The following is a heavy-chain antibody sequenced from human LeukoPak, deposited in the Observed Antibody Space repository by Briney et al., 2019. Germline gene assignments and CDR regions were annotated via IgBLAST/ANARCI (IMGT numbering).Heavy chain of an antibody. CDR1: GGSISSSSYY. V-gene: IGHV4-39*01. J-gene: IGHJ4*02. CDR3: ARLSGVWFGASFDY. D-gene: IGHD3-10*01. CDR2: IYYSGST. Sequence: SETLSLTCTVSGGSISSSSYYWGWIRQPPGKGLEWIGSIYYSGSTYYNPSLKSRVTISVDTSKNQFSLKLSSVTVADTAVYYCARLSGVWFGASFDYWGQGTLVTVSS.